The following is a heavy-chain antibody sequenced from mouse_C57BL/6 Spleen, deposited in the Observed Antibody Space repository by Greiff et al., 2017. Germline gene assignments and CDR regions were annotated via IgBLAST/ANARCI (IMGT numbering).Heavy chain of an antibody. CDR1: GYTFTSYW. CDR3: ARSPIYDGYTYAIDD. D-gene: IGHD2-3*01. V-gene: IGHV1-64*01. Sequence: VKLQQPGAELVKPGASVKLSCKASGYTFTSYWMHWVKQRPGQGLEWIGMIHPNSGSTNYNEKFKSKATLTVDKSSSTAYMQPSSLTSEDSAVYYWARSPIYDGYTYAIDDWGPGTSVTVSS. J-gene: IGHJ4*01. CDR2: IHPNSGST.